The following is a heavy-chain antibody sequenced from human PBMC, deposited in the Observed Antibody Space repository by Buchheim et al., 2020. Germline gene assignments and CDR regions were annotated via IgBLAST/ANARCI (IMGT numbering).Heavy chain of an antibody. V-gene: IGHV3-7*03. CDR1: GFTFSSYW. Sequence: EVQLVESGGGLVQPGGSLRLSCAASGFTFSSYWMSWVRQAPGKGLEWVANIKQDGSEKYYVDSVKGRFTISRDNAKNSLYLQMNSLRAEDTAVYYCASPLAARPEVEYYYYGMDVWGQGTT. D-gene: IGHD6-6*01. CDR3: ASPLAARPEVEYYYYGMDV. CDR2: IKQDGSEK. J-gene: IGHJ6*02.